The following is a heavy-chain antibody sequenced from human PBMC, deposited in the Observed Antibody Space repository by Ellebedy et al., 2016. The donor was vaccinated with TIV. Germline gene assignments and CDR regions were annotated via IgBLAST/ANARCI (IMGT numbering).Heavy chain of an antibody. J-gene: IGHJ4*02. CDR2: IYRDGST. V-gene: IGHV3-66*01. D-gene: IGHD4-17*01. Sequence: GGSLRLSCAASGFTVSNNFMSRVRQAPGKGLEWVSIIYRDGSTYYADSVKGRFTISRDNSKNTLFFQMNSLRAEDTAVYYCAGANGDYAPTDYWGQGTLVTVSS. CDR3: AGANGDYAPTDY. CDR1: GFTVSNNF.